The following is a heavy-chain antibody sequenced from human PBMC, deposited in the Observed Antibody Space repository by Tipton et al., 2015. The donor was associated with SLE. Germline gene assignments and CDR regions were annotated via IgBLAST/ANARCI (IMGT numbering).Heavy chain of an antibody. CDR2: INHSGST. J-gene: IGHJ4*02. CDR1: GGSFSVYY. CDR3: ARRCAKGLGY. V-gene: IGHV4-34*01. Sequence: TLSLTCAFYGGSFSVYYWTWIRQPPGRGLEWIGEINHSGSTNYNPSLKSRVTISVDTSKNRFSLKLRSVTAADAAVYYCARRCAKGLGYWGQGTLVTVPS. D-gene: IGHD4/OR15-4a*01.